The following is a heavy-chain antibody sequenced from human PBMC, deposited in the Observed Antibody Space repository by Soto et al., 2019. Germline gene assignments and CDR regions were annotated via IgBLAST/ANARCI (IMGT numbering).Heavy chain of an antibody. CDR2: ISSSGSTI. V-gene: IGHV3-48*03. CDR3: ARMAYCSGGSCYGRFDWFDP. D-gene: IGHD2-15*01. J-gene: IGHJ5*02. CDR1: GFTFSSYG. Sequence: HPGGSLRLSCAASGFTFSSYGMNWVRQAPGKGLEWVSYISSSGSTIYYADSVKGRFTISRDNAKNSLYLQMNSLRAEDTAVYYCARMAYCSGGSCYGRFDWFDPWGQGTLVTVSS.